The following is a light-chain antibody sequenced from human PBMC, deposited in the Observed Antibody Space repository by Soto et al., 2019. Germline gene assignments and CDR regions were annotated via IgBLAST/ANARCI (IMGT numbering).Light chain of an antibody. V-gene: IGKV1-9*01. CDR3: QQLYSYRLT. J-gene: IGKJ4*01. Sequence: DIQLTQSPYFLSASVGDRVTITCRASQGTSSYLAWYQQKPGKAPNLLIYATSTLQSGVPSRFSGSGSGTEFTLTISNLQPEDFASYYCQQLYSYRLTFGGGTKVEIK. CDR1: QGTSSY. CDR2: ATS.